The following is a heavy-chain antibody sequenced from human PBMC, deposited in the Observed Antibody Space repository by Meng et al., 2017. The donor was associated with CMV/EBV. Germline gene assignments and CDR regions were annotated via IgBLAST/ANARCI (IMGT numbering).Heavy chain of an antibody. D-gene: IGHD6-13*01. Sequence: CAASGFTFSSYSMNWVRQAPGKGLEWVSSISSSSSYIYYADSVKGRFTISRDNAKNSLYLQMNSLRAEDTAVYYCACNEREQLVLDYWGQGTLVTVSS. J-gene: IGHJ4*02. CDR1: GFTFSSYS. CDR2: ISSSSSYI. V-gene: IGHV3-21*01. CDR3: ACNEREQLVLDY.